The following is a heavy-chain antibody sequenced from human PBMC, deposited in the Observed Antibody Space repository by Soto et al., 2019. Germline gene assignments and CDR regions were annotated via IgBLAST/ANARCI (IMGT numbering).Heavy chain of an antibody. CDR3: ARDKGDGSGSYYGY. Sequence: QVQLVQSGAEVKKPGASVKVSCKASGYTFTSYGISWVRQAPGQGLEWMGWISAYNGNTDYAQKLQGRVTRXTXTXTSTAYMELRSLRSDDTAVYYCARDKGDGSGSYYGYWGQGTLVTVSS. V-gene: IGHV1-18*01. CDR1: GYTFTSYG. J-gene: IGHJ4*02. D-gene: IGHD3-10*01. CDR2: ISAYNGNT.